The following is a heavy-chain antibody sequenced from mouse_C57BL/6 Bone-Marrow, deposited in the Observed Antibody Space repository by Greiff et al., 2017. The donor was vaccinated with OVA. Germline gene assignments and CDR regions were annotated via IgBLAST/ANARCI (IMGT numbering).Heavy chain of an antibody. CDR1: GYTFTSYW. Sequence: VNVVESGAELAKPGASVKLSCKASGYTFTSYWMHWVKQRPGQGLEWIGYINPSSGYTKYNQKFKDKATLTADKSSSTAYMQLSSLTYEDSAVYYCARPTGNGLYYFDYWGQGTTLTVSS. V-gene: IGHV1-7*01. J-gene: IGHJ2*01. D-gene: IGHD4-1*02. CDR2: INPSSGYT. CDR3: ARPTGNGLYYFDY.